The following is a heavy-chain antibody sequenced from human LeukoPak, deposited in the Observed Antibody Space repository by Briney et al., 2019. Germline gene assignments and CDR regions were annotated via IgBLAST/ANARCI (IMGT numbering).Heavy chain of an antibody. CDR2: IKQDGSEK. CDR1: GFTFSSYW. D-gene: IGHD6-13*01. V-gene: IGHV3-7*01. CDR3: ARMWQLGVGAAFDI. J-gene: IGHJ3*02. Sequence: GGSLRLSCAASGFTFSSYWMSWVGQAPGKGLEWVANIKQDGSEKYYVDSVKGRFTISRDNAKNSLYLQMNSLRAEDTAVYYCARMWQLGVGAAFDIWGQGTMVTVSS.